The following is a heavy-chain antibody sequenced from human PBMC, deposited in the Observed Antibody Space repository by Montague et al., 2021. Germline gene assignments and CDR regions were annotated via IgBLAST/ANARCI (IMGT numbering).Heavy chain of an antibody. Sequence: CAISGDSDGVEEPRCRSEEHTSALQSHHELVSCYMPEKNNDYAVSVKSRITINPDTSKNQFSLQLNSVTPEDTAVYYCARDVRGLRLVWNYYYYYMDVWGKGTKVTVSS. D-gene: IGHD6-19*01. CDR1: GDSDGVEEPRCR. V-gene: IGHV6-1*01. CDR3: ARDVRGLRLVWNYYYYYMDV. J-gene: IGHJ6*03. CDR2: CYMPEKNN.